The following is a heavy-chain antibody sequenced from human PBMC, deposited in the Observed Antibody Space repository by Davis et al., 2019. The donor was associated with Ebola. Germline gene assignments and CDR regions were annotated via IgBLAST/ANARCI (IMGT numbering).Heavy chain of an antibody. V-gene: IGHV5-51*01. CDR1: GYSFTNMW. D-gene: IGHD6-6*01. J-gene: IGHJ4*02. CDR2: IYPGDSDT. CDR3: ARHASVATREGSDY. Sequence: KVSCKGSGYSFTNMWIGWVRQMPGKRLEWMGIIYPGDSDTRYSPSLQGQVTISADKSTSTAYLQWSSLEASDTAIYYCARHASVATREGSDYWGQGTLVTVSS.